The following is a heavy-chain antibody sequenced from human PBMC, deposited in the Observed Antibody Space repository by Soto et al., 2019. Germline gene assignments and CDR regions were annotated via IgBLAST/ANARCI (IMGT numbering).Heavy chain of an antibody. CDR2: TYYRSKWYN. J-gene: IGHJ4*02. V-gene: IGHV6-1*01. D-gene: IGHD6-19*01. CDR1: GDSVSSNSAA. CDR3: AREYNTGWSI. Sequence: SQTLSLTCAISGDSVSSNSAAWNWIRQSPSGGLEWLGRTYYRSKWYNEYALSVKSRITINPDTSKNQFSLQLNSVTPDDTAVYYGAREYNTGWSIWGQGTLVTVSS.